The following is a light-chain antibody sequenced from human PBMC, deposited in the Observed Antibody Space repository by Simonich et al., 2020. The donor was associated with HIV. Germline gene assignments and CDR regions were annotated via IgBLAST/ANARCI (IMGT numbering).Light chain of an antibody. CDR3: QQYYSTPPYT. CDR1: QSVLYSTNNKNY. J-gene: IGKJ2*01. CDR2: GAS. Sequence: DIVMTQSPDSLAVSLGERATINCKSSQSVLYSTNNKNYLVGYQQKPGQPPKLLIYGASTRESGVPDRFSGSGSGTDFTLTISSLQAEDVAVYYCQQYYSTPPYTFGQGTKLEIK. V-gene: IGKV4-1*01.